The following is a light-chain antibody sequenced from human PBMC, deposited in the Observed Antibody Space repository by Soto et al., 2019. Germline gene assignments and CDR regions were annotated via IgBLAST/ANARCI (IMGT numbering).Light chain of an antibody. CDR3: QQYDDSPLT. J-gene: IGKJ4*01. Sequence: EIVLTQSPGTLSLSPGERGTLSCRASQSVSSYLAWYQQKPGQAPRLLISGASSRATGIPDRFSGSGSGTDFTLTISRLEPEDFAVYYCQQYDDSPLTFGGGTKVEIK. CDR1: QSVSSY. CDR2: GAS. V-gene: IGKV3-20*01.